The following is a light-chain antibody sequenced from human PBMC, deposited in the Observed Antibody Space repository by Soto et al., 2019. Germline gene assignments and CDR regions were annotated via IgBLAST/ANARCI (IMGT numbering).Light chain of an antibody. J-gene: IGKJ1*01. V-gene: IGKV1-5*03. Sequence: DLEMTQSPSTKCASVVARVTITCRASQTISSWLAWYQQKPGKAHKLLTYKASTLKSGVPSRFSGSGSGTEFTLTISSLQPDDFATYYCQHYNSYSEAVGKGIKVDIK. CDR3: QHYNSYSEA. CDR2: KAS. CDR1: QTISSW.